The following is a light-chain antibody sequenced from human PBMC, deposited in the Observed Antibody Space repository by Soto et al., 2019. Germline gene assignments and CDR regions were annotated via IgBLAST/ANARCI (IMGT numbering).Light chain of an antibody. CDR1: SGSIASNY. V-gene: IGLV6-57*02. Sequence: NFMLTQPHSVSESPGKTVTISCTGSSGSIASNYVQWYQQRPGSAPTTVIYEDNQRPSGVPDRFSGSIDSSSNSASLTISGLKTEDDADYYCQSSDSSNHVVFGGGTKLTVL. J-gene: IGLJ2*01. CDR3: QSSDSSNHVV. CDR2: EDN.